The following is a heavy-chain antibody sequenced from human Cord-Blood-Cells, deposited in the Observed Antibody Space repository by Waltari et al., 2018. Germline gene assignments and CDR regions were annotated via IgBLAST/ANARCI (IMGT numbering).Heavy chain of an antibody. Sequence: QVQLVQSGAEVKKPGASVKVSCKASGYTFTSYDINWVRQATGQGLEWMGWKNTNSSNKDYEEKCQGRGTITRNTSISTADKELRSLRCEDTAVVYCARGCCGYDFWSGYYYYYYMDVWGKGTTVTVSS. J-gene: IGHJ6*03. CDR2: KNTNSSNK. V-gene: IGHV1-8*03. CDR1: GYTFTSYD. D-gene: IGHD3-3*01. CDR3: ARGCCGYDFWSGYYYYYYMDV.